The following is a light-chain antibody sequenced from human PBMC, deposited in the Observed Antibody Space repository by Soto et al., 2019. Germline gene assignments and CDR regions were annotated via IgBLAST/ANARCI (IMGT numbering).Light chain of an antibody. CDR3: SSYTSSSTVV. CDR2: DVS. V-gene: IGLV2-14*01. Sequence: QSALTQPASVSGSPGQSITISCTGTSSDIGGYNYVSWYQQHPGKAPELMIYDVSNRPSGVSNRFSGSKSDNTASLTISGLQAEDEADYYCSSYTSSSTVVFGGGTQLTVL. J-gene: IGLJ2*01. CDR1: SSDIGGYNY.